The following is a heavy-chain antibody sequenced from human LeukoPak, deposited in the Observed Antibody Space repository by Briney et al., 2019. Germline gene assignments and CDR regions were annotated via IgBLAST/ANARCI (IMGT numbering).Heavy chain of an antibody. CDR3: AKDYSSSWYALSSYMDV. D-gene: IGHD6-13*01. Sequence: PGGSLRLSCAASGFTFSSYGMHWVRQAPGKGLEWVAFIRYDRSNKYYADSVKGRFTISRDNSKNTLYLQMNSLRAEDTAVYYCAKDYSSSWYALSSYMDVWGKGTTVTISS. CDR2: IRYDRSNK. CDR1: GFTFSSYG. J-gene: IGHJ6*03. V-gene: IGHV3-30*02.